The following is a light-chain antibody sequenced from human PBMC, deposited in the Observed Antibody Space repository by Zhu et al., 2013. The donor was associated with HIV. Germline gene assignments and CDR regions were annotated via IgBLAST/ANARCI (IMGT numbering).Light chain of an antibody. V-gene: IGKV1-5*03. CDR3: QQYLTYPWT. CDR1: QTVSSW. J-gene: IGKJ1*01. Sequence: DIQMTQSPSTLSASVGDRVTITCRASQTVSSWLAWYQQKPGKAPKLLIYKASNLEGGVTSRFSGSGSGTKFTLTISSLQPDDFATYYCQQYLTYPWTFGQGTKVEIK. CDR2: KAS.